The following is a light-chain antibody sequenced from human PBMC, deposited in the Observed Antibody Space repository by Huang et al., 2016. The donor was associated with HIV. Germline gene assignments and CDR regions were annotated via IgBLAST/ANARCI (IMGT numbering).Light chain of an antibody. CDR1: QSVGSN. CDR2: GAS. J-gene: IGKJ1*01. Sequence: IVMTQSPATLSVSPGEGATLSCRASQSVGSNLAWYQQRPGQAPRLLIYGASTRATGGPVRFSGRGCGTDFTLTISGPQSEDSAVYYCQQYSDRPPWTFGQGTKVE. V-gene: IGKV3-15*01. CDR3: QQYSDRPPWT.